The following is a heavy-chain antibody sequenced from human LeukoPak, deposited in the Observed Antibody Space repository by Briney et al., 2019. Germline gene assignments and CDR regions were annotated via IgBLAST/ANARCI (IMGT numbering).Heavy chain of an antibody. V-gene: IGHV4-59*11. CDR1: GASISSHH. J-gene: IGHJ6*02. D-gene: IGHD6-19*01. CDR2: IYYTGST. Sequence: SWTLSLTCTVSGASISSHHWTWIRQPPGKGLEWIGYIYYTGSTNYSPSLKSRVTISVDTSKNQFSLKLSSVTAADTAVYYCARADGAVAAYYGIDVWGQGTTVTVSS. CDR3: ARADGAVAAYYGIDV.